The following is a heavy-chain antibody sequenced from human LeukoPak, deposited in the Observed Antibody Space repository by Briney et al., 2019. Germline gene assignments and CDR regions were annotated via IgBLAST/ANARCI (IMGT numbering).Heavy chain of an antibody. CDR2: INEGGSEK. V-gene: IGHV3-7*01. D-gene: IGHD6-19*01. Sequence: GGSLRLSCAASGFTFSTRWMSWVRQAPGKGLEWVANINEGGSEKNYVESLKGRFTISRDNAKNSLYLQMNSLRAEDTAVYYCARDQPGYSSGRPMDVWGQGTTVTVSS. CDR1: GFTFSTRW. J-gene: IGHJ6*02. CDR3: ARDQPGYSSGRPMDV.